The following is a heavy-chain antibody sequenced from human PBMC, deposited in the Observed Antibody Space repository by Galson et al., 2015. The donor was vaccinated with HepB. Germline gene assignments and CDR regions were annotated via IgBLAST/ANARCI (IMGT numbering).Heavy chain of an antibody. CDR2: IKQDGGDR. Sequence: SLRLSCAASGFTLSTYYMAWIRQAPGKGLEWVANIKQDGGDRYYVDSVKGRFTISRDNAKNSLYLEMNSLRAEDTAVYYCAREAVTMGEDDSHDIWGQGTMVTVSS. J-gene: IGHJ3*02. D-gene: IGHD4-17*01. CDR1: GFTLSTYY. V-gene: IGHV3-7*01. CDR3: AREAVTMGEDDSHDI.